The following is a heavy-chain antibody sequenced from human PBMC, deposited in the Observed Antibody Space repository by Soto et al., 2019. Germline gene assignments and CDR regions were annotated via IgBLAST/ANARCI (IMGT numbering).Heavy chain of an antibody. CDR1: GGSFSGYY. Sequence: SETLSLTCAVYGGSFSGYYWSWIRQPPGKGLEWIGEINHSGSTNYNPSLKSRVTISVDTSKNQFSLKLSSVTAADTAVYYCARVRARTTLEPYFDYWGQGTLVTSPQ. D-gene: IGHD1-1*01. V-gene: IGHV4-34*01. J-gene: IGHJ4*02. CDR2: INHSGST. CDR3: ARVRARTTLEPYFDY.